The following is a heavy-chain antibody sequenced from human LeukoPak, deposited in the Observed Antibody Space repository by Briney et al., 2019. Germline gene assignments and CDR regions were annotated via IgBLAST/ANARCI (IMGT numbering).Heavy chain of an antibody. D-gene: IGHD5-18*01. CDR2: ISAYNGNT. CDR1: GGTFSSYA. J-gene: IGHJ4*02. V-gene: IGHV1-18*01. CDR3: ARVGSGYSYGSFDY. Sequence: ASVKVSCKASGGTFSSYAISWVRQAPGQGLEWMGWISAYNGNTHYAQKLQGRVTMTTDTSTSTVYMELRSLRSDDTAVYYCARVGSGYSYGSFDYWGQGILVTVSS.